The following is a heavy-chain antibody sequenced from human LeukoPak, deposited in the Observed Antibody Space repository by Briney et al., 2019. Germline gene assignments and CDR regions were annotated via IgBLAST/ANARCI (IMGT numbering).Heavy chain of an antibody. CDR2: INPNSGGT. V-gene: IGHV1-2*02. Sequence: ASVKVSCKASGYTFTGYYMHWVRQAPGQGLEWMGWINPNSGGTNYAQKFQGRVTMTRDTSISTAYMELSRLRSDDTAVYYCARLDAYSSGSFDYWGQGTLATVSS. J-gene: IGHJ4*02. CDR1: GYTFTGYY. CDR3: ARLDAYSSGSFDY. D-gene: IGHD6-19*01.